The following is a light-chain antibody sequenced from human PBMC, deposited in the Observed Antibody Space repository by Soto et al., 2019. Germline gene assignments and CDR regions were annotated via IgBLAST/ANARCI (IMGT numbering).Light chain of an antibody. CDR1: QTISDN. J-gene: IGKJ2*01. CDR2: GAF. V-gene: IGKV3-15*01. CDR3: QHYHNWPPQYT. Sequence: EIVMTQSPATLSVSPGERVTLSCRASQTISDNLAWFQQKSGQAPRLLIHGAFKRATGVPDRFSGSGSGTEFTLTISSLQSEDSAVYYCQHYHNWPPQYTFGQGTKLQIK.